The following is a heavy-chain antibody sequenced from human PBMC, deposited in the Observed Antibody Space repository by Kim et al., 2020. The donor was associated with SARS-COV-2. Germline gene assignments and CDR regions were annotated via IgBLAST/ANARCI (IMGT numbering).Heavy chain of an antibody. Sequence: ASVKVSCKASGYSFSDYAVAWVRQAPGQGLEWMGWMNPDTGAKDLTQRFQGRITMTTNTSISTVYMELRSLRREDTAIYYCARAIRLQDLSDLWGQGTVVTVSS. V-gene: IGHV1-8*01. CDR2: MNPDTGAK. D-gene: IGHD2-15*01. CDR1: GYSFSDYA. CDR3: ARAIRLQDLSDL. J-gene: IGHJ5*02.